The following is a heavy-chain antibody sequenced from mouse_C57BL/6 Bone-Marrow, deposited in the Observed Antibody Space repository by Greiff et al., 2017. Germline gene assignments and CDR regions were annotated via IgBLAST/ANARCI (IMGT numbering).Heavy chain of an antibody. CDR2: ISSGGSYT. CDR1: GFTFSSYG. V-gene: IGHV5-6*01. Sequence: EVHLVESGGDLVKPGGSLKLSCAASGFTFSSYGMSWVRQTPDKRLEWVATISSGGSYTYYPESVKGRFTISRDNATNTLYLQMSSLKSEDSAMYYCAGRDYDGRAYFDYWGQGTTLTVSS. D-gene: IGHD1-1*01. J-gene: IGHJ2*01. CDR3: AGRDYDGRAYFDY.